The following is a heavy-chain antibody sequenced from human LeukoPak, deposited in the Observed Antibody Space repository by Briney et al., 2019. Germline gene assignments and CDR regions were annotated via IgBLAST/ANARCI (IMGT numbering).Heavy chain of an antibody. CDR1: GFTFSSYW. Sequence: PGGSLRLSCAASGFTFSSYWMSWVRQAPGKGLEWVANIKEDGSTKYYMDSVKGRFTISRDNAKNSLYLQMNSLRAEDTAVYYCARIGYRSSSFDYWGQGTLVTASS. CDR3: ARIGYRSSSFDY. CDR2: IKEDGSTK. V-gene: IGHV3-7*01. D-gene: IGHD6-6*01. J-gene: IGHJ4*02.